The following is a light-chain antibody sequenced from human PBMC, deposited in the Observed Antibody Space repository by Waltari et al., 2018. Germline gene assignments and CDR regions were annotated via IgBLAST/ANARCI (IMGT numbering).Light chain of an antibody. Sequence: QSVVPQSPSASGAPGPSVTTSCSGRSSSIRCTTADWYQQLPGTAPKLLIFNNYQRPSGVPDRFSASKSGTSASLAISGLQSEDEAEYYCVTWDDSLNGWVFGGGTKLAVV. J-gene: IGLJ3*02. V-gene: IGLV1-44*01. CDR2: NNY. CDR3: VTWDDSLNGWV. CDR1: SSSIRCTT.